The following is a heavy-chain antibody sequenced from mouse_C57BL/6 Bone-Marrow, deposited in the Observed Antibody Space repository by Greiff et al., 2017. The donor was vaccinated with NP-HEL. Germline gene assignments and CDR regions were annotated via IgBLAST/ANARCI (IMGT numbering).Heavy chain of an antibody. Sequence: QVQLKESGAELVRPGASVTLSCKASGYTFTDYEMHWVKQTPVHGLEWIGAIDPETGGTAYNQKFKGKAILTADKSSSTAYMELRSLTSEDSAVYYCTTDWEGRNFDYWGQGTTLTVSS. CDR3: TTDWEGRNFDY. J-gene: IGHJ2*01. CDR2: IDPETGGT. V-gene: IGHV1-15*01. D-gene: IGHD4-1*01. CDR1: GYTFTDYE.